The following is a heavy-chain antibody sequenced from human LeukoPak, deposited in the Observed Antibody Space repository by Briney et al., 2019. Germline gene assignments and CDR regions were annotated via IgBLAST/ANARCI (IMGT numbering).Heavy chain of an antibody. Sequence: GGSLRLSCAASGFTVSSNYMSWVRQAPGRGPEWVSIIYSGGNTYYADSVKGRFTISRDNSQNTVYLQMNSMRAEDTAVYYCASALAAASHTSFDHWGQGTLVTVSS. CDR3: ASALAAASHTSFDH. CDR2: IYSGGNT. J-gene: IGHJ4*02. D-gene: IGHD6-13*01. CDR1: GFTVSSNY. V-gene: IGHV3-66*01.